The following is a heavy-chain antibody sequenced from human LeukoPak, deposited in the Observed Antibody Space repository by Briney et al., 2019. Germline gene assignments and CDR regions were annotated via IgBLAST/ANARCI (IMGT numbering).Heavy chain of an antibody. V-gene: IGHV3-23*01. CDR3: ANHGVYSGSYSMDV. CDR2: ISGSGGST. J-gene: IGHJ6*02. CDR1: GFTFGSYA. D-gene: IGHD1-26*01. Sequence: GGSLRLSCAASGFTFGSYAMSWVRQAPGKGLEWVSAISGSGGSTYYADSVKGRFTISRDNSKNTLYLQMNSLRAEDTAVYYCANHGVYSGSYSMDVWGQGTTVIVSS.